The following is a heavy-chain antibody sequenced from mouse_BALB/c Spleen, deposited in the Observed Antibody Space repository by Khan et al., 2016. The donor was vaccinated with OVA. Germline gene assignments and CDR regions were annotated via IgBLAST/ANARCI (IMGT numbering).Heavy chain of an antibody. J-gene: IGHJ2*01. CDR3: TRSYDSYYFDY. CDR1: GYSFTSYW. V-gene: IGHV1-5*01. D-gene: IGHD2-4*01. Sequence: EVQLQQSGTVLARPGASVKMSCKASGYSFTSYWMHWVKQRPGQGLEWSGAIYPGISDTRYNQKFKVKAKLTAGTSASTAYMALSSLTNEDSAVYFCTRSYDSYYFDYWGQGTTLTVSS. CDR2: IYPGISDT.